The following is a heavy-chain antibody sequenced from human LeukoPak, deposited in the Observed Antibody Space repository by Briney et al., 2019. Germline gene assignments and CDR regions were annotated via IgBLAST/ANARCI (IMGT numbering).Heavy chain of an antibody. Sequence: SETLSLTCTVSGGSINSYYWSWIRQPPGKGLEWIGYIYYSGSTNYNPSLKSRVTISVDTSKNQFSLKLSSVTAADTAVYYCAREIGRSSWLDWYFDLWGRGTLVTVSS. J-gene: IGHJ2*01. CDR3: AREIGRSSWLDWYFDL. CDR2: IYYSGST. V-gene: IGHV4-59*01. D-gene: IGHD6-13*01. CDR1: GGSINSYY.